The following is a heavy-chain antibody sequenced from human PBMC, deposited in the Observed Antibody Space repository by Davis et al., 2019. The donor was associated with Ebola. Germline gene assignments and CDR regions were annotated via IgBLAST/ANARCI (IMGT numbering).Heavy chain of an antibody. Sequence: GGSLRLSCAASGFTFSSYGMHWVRQAPGKGLEWVAVISYDGSNKYYAGSVKGRFTISRDNSKNTLYLQMNSLRAEDTAVYYCAKDRYSGSYLYYYYGMDVWGQGTTVTVSS. CDR3: AKDRYSGSYLYYYYGMDV. J-gene: IGHJ6*02. CDR1: GFTFSSYG. D-gene: IGHD1-26*01. V-gene: IGHV3-30*18. CDR2: ISYDGSNK.